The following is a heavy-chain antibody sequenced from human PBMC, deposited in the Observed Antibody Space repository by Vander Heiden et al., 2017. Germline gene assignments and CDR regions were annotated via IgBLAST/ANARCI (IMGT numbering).Heavy chain of an antibody. CDR3: ARDDGTSPADS. V-gene: IGHV3-33*01. CDR1: GFTFSSYG. CDR2: IWYDGSNK. J-gene: IGHJ4*02. Sequence: QVQLVESGGGVVQPGMSLRLSCAASGFTFSSYGRHWVGQAPGKGLEWLALIWYDGSNKNYADSVKGRFTISRDNSKSTLYLEMNSLRAEDTAMYYCARDDGTSPADSWGQGTLVTVSS.